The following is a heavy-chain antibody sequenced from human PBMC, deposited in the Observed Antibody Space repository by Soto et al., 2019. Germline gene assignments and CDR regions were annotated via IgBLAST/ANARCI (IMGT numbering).Heavy chain of an antibody. Sequence: PXGSLRLSCAASGFTFSSYSMNWVRQAPGKGLEWVSSISSSSSYIYYADSVKGRFTISRDNAKNSLYLQMNSLRAEDTAVYYCASLVVVAAPSDYWGQGTLVTVSS. CDR3: ASLVVVAAPSDY. J-gene: IGHJ4*02. V-gene: IGHV3-21*01. CDR1: GFTFSSYS. D-gene: IGHD2-15*01. CDR2: ISSSSSYI.